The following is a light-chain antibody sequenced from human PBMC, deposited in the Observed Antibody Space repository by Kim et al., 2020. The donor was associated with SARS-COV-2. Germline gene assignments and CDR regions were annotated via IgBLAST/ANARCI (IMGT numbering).Light chain of an antibody. Sequence: GKTVTISCTRSSGIIASNYVQWYQQRPGSAPTSVIYEDNQRASGVPDRFSGSIDSSSNSASLTISGLKTEDEADYYCQSYDSNTRVFGGGTQLTVL. CDR3: QSYDSNTRV. V-gene: IGLV6-57*03. CDR2: EDN. J-gene: IGLJ3*02. CDR1: SGIIASNY.